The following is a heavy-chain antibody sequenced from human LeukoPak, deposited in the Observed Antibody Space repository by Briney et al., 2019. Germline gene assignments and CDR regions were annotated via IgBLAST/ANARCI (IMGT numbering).Heavy chain of an antibody. CDR3: ASGIRVSDYYYGMDV. CDR2: INHSGST. J-gene: IGHJ6*02. V-gene: IGHV4-34*01. CDR1: GGSISSYY. D-gene: IGHD3-3*01. Sequence: PSETLSLTCTVSGGSISSYYWSWIRQPPGKGLEWIGEINHSGSTNYNPSLKSRVTISVDTSKNQFSLKLSSVTAADTAVYYCASGIRVSDYYYGMDVWGQGTTVTVSS.